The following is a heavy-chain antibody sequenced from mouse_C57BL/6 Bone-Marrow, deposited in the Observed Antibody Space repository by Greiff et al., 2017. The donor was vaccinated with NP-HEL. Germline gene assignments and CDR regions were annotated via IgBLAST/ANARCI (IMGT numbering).Heavy chain of an antibody. CDR3: ARRRLREIYYFDY. J-gene: IGHJ2*01. CDR1: GYAFSSYW. D-gene: IGHD3-2*02. Sequence: QVQLQQSGAELVKPGASVKISCKASGYAFSSYWMNWVKQRPGKGLEWIGQIYPGDGDTNYNGKFKGKATLTADKSSSTAYMQLSSLTSEDSAVYFCARRRLREIYYFDYWGQGTTLTVSS. V-gene: IGHV1-80*01. CDR2: IYPGDGDT.